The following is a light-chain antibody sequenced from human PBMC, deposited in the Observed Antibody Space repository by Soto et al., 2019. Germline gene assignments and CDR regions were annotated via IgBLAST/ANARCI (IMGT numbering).Light chain of an antibody. Sequence: EIVLTQSPATLSLSPGERATLSCRASQSVSSYLACYQQKPGQAPRLLIYDASNRATGIPDRLSGSGSGTEFTLTISSLEPEDFAVYYCQQRSNWPLLTFGGGTKVEIK. V-gene: IGKV3-11*01. J-gene: IGKJ4*01. CDR3: QQRSNWPLLT. CDR2: DAS. CDR1: QSVSSY.